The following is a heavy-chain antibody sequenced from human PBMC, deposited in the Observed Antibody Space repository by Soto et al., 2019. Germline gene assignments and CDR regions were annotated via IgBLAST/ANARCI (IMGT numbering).Heavy chain of an antibody. D-gene: IGHD3-3*02. CDR3: AREMAAPSNYFSGFDV. V-gene: IGHV3-30-3*01. J-gene: IGHJ6*02. Sequence: QVQLVESGGGVVQPGRSLRLSCAASGFTFSSFAIHWVRQAPGKWLEWVAVVSYNGNNKYYADSVKGRFTISRDNSENTLYLQMNSLKTEDTAVYHCAREMAAPSNYFSGFDVWGQGRTVTVSS. CDR1: GFTFSSFA. CDR2: VSYNGNNK.